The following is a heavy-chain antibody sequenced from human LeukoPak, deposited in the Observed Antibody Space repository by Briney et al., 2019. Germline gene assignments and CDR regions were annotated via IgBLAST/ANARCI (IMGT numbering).Heavy chain of an antibody. J-gene: IGHJ6*02. CDR3: ARQALRYFAPLDV. CDR1: GGSISSSSYY. V-gene: IGHV4-39*01. CDR2: IYYSGST. D-gene: IGHD3-9*01. Sequence: SETLSLTCTVSGGSISSSSYYWGWIRQPPGKGLEWIGSIYYSGSTYYNPSLRSRVTISVDTSKNQFSLKLSSVAAADTAVYYCARQALRYFAPLDVWGQGTTVTVSS.